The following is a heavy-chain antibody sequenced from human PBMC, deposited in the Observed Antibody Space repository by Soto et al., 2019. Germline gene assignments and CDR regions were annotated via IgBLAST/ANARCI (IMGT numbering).Heavy chain of an antibody. J-gene: IGHJ4*02. Sequence: SETLSLTCTVSGGSISSYYWSWIRQPPGKGLEWIGYIYYSGSTNYNPSLKSRVTISVDTSKNQFSLKLSSVTAADTAVYYCARDAGFHFDYWGQGTLVTVSS. V-gene: IGHV4-59*12. CDR2: IYYSGST. CDR1: GGSISSYY. CDR3: ARDAGFHFDY.